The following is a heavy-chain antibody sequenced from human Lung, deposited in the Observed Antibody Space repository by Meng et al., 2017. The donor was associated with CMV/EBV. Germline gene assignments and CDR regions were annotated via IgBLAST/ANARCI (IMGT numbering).Heavy chain of an antibody. CDR2: ISGSGGST. V-gene: IGHV3-23*01. CDR3: AKFRGCTEEGTSCYSFYYYYYGMDV. Sequence: GGSXRLXCAASGFTFSSYAMSWVRQAPGKGLEWVSAISGSGGSTYYADSVKGRFTISRDNSKNTLYLQMNSLRAEDTAVYYCAKFRGCTEEGTSCYSFYYYYYGMDVWXTGNTV. D-gene: IGHD2-2*02. CDR1: GFTFSSYA. J-gene: IGHJ6*04.